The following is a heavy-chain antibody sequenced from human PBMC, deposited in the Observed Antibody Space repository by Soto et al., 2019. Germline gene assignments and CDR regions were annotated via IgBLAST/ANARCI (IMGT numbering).Heavy chain of an antibody. CDR2: TYYRSKWYN. Sequence: PSQTLSLTCAISGDSVSSNSAAWNWIRQSPSRGLEWLGRTYYRSKWYNDYAVSVKSRITINPDTSKNQFSLQLNSVTPEDTAVYYCARVAVATIHSSYNSSWDNWFDPWGQGTLVTVSS. CDR1: GDSVSSNSAA. D-gene: IGHD6-13*01. J-gene: IGHJ5*01. CDR3: ARVAVATIHSSYNSSWDNWFDP. V-gene: IGHV6-1*01.